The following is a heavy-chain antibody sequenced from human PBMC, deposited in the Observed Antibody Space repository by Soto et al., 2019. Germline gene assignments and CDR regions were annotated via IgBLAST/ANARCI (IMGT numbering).Heavy chain of an antibody. J-gene: IGHJ3*02. CDR3: ASVGGRNSGYDLQAFDI. V-gene: IGHV1-18*01. CDR1: GYTFTSYG. D-gene: IGHD5-12*01. Sequence: ASVKVSCKASGYTFTSYGISWVRQAPGQGLERMGWISAYNGNTNYAQKLQGRVTMTTDTSTSTAYMGLRSLRSDDTAVYYCASVGGRNSGYDLQAFDIWGQGTMVTVSS. CDR2: ISAYNGNT.